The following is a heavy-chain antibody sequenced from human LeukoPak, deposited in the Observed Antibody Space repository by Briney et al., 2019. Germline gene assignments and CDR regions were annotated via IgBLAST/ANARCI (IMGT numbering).Heavy chain of an antibody. CDR2: IRSDGSHK. D-gene: IGHD3-9*01. CDR1: GFTFSSYG. CDR3: AQANAVEQLSDILTAYYFDY. Sequence: GGSLRLSCAASGFTFSSYGMHWVRQAPGKGLEWVAFIRSDGSHKYYADSVMGRFTISRDNSKNTLYLQMNSLRAEDTAVYYCAQANAVEQLSDILTAYYFDYWGQGTLVTVSS. V-gene: IGHV3-30*02. J-gene: IGHJ4*02.